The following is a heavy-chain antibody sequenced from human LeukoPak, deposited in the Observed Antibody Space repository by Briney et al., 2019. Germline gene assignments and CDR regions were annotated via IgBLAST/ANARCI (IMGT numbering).Heavy chain of an antibody. J-gene: IGHJ4*02. V-gene: IGHV4-59*08. CDR1: GGSISSYY. D-gene: IGHD3-22*01. Sequence: SETLSLTCTVSGGSISSYYWSWIRQPPGKGLEWIGYIYYSGSTNYNPSHKSRVTISVDTSKNQFSLKLSSVTAADTAVYYCARHSPYYYGSSGFEGYYFDYWGQGTLVTVSS. CDR3: ARHSPYYYGSSGFEGYYFDY. CDR2: IYYSGST.